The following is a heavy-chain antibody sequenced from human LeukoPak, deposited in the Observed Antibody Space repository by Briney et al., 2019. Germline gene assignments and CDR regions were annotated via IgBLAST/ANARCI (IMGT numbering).Heavy chain of an antibody. CDR1: GFTFSDYY. Sequence: GGSLRLSCAVSGFTFSDYYMSWIRQAPGKGLGWVSYISSSGSTIYYADAVKGRFTISRDNAKNSLYLQMNSLRAEDTAVYYCARVVQTVGAISYYYYYMDVWGKGTTVTVSS. D-gene: IGHD1-26*01. CDR3: ARVVQTVGAISYYYYYMDV. V-gene: IGHV3-11*01. J-gene: IGHJ6*03. CDR2: ISSSGSTI.